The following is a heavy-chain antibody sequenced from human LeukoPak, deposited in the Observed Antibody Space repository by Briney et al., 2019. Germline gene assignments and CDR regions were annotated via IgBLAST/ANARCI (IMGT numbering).Heavy chain of an antibody. Sequence: GGSLRLSCAASGFTFSSYSMNWVRRAPGKGLEWVSSISSSSSYIYYADSVKGRFTISRDNAKNSLYLQMNSLRAEDTAVYYCAREEVAAGSSGAFDIWGQGTMVTVSS. CDR2: ISSSSSYI. V-gene: IGHV3-21*01. J-gene: IGHJ3*02. D-gene: IGHD2-15*01. CDR3: AREEVAAGSSGAFDI. CDR1: GFTFSSYS.